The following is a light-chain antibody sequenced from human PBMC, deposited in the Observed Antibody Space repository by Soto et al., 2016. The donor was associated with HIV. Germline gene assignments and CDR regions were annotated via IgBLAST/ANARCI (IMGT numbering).Light chain of an antibody. J-gene: IGKJ1*01. Sequence: DIQMTQFPSTLSASIGDRVTITCRASQSVSVWLAWYQQKPGKAPNLLIFKTSTLEIGVPSSFSASGSGTDFTLTLSSVQPDDVGTYYCQQYNSVPWTFGQGTKLEMK. CDR2: KTS. CDR1: QSVSVW. CDR3: QQYNSVPWT. V-gene: IGKV1-5*03.